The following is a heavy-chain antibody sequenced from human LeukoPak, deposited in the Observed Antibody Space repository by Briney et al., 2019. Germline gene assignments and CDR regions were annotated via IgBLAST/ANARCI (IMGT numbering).Heavy chain of an antibody. V-gene: IGHV1-18*04. J-gene: IGHJ5*02. Sequence: ASVKVSCKASGYTFTSYGISWVRQAPGQGLEWMGWISAYNGNTNYAQKLQGRVTMTTDTSTNTAYMELRSLRSDDTAVYYCARVPPGANWFDPWGQGTLVTVSS. CDR3: ARVPPGANWFDP. CDR2: ISAYNGNT. D-gene: IGHD3-10*01. CDR1: GYTFTSYG.